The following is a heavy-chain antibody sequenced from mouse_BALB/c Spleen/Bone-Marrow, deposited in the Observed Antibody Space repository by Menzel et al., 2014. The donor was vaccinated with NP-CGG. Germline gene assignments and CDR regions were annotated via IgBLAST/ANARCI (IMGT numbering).Heavy chain of an antibody. CDR1: GYTFTTSG. D-gene: IGHD3-3*01. V-gene: IGHV1-77*01. J-gene: IGHJ1*01. Sequence: VKLMESGAELVKPGASVKLSCKASGYTFTTSGINWVRQRPEQGLAWIGRIFPGNIRTECNEKFKVKATLTTDKSSSTAYMQLSRLTSEDSAVYFCSRGGYLGGYFDVWGAGTTVTVSS. CDR2: IFPGNIRT. CDR3: SRGGYLGGYFDV.